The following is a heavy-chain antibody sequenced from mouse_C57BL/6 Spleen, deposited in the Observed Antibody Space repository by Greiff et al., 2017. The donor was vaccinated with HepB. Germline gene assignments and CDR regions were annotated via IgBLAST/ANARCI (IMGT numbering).Heavy chain of an antibody. D-gene: IGHD3-2*02. V-gene: IGHV1-54*01. J-gene: IGHJ2*01. Sequence: VQRVESGAELVRPGTSVKVSCKASGYAFTNYLIEWVKQRPGQGLEWIGVINPGSGGTNYNEKFKGKATLTADKSSSTAYMQLSSLTSEDSAVYFCARGSSGDYWGQGTTLTVSS. CDR3: ARGSSGDY. CDR2: INPGSGGT. CDR1: GYAFTNYL.